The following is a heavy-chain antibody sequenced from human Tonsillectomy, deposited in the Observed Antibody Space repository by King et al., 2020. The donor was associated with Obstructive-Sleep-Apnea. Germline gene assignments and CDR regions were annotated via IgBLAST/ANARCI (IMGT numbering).Heavy chain of an antibody. Sequence: VQLVESGGVVVQPGGSLRLSCAASGFSFDDYAMHWVRQAPGKGLEWVSLISYDGDSTDYADSVKGRFTISRDNSKNSLYLQMTSLRAEDTALYYCAKDRGGWVLDAFDFWGQGTMVTVSS. CDR3: AKDRGGWVLDAFDF. V-gene: IGHV3-43D*03. D-gene: IGHD6-19*01. J-gene: IGHJ3*01. CDR2: ISYDGDST. CDR1: GFSFDDYA.